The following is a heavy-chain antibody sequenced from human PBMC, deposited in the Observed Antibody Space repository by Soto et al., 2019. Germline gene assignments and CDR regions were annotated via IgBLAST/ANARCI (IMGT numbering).Heavy chain of an antibody. Sequence: GGSLRLSCAASGFTFSSYAVSWVRQAPGKGLEWVSAISGSGGSTYYADSVKGRFTISRDNSKNTLYLQMNSLRAEDTAVYYCAKVPYDSSGYTVTLDYWGQGTLVTVSS. CDR1: GFTFSSYA. V-gene: IGHV3-23*01. J-gene: IGHJ4*02. D-gene: IGHD3-22*01. CDR2: ISGSGGST. CDR3: AKVPYDSSGYTVTLDY.